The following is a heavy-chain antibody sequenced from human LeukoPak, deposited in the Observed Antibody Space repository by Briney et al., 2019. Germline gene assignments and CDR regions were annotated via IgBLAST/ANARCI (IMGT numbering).Heavy chain of an antibody. V-gene: IGHV3-30*04. J-gene: IGHJ4*02. D-gene: IGHD5-12*01. Sequence: GRSLRLSCAASEFIFSTYAMLWVRQAPGKGLEWVAVISSDGDNEYYADSVKGRFTISRDNSKSTLYLQMNSLRPEDTAVFYCARAYGYSYALDYWGQGTLVTVSS. CDR1: EFIFSTYA. CDR2: ISSDGDNE. CDR3: ARAYGYSYALDY.